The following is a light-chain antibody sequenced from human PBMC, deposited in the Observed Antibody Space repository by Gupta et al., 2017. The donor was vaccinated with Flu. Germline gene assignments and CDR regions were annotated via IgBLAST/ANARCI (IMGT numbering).Light chain of an antibody. CDR1: SSNIGGGYD. Sequence: QSVLTQPPSVSAAPGQTVTISCTGSSSNIGGGYDVHWYQQLPGTAPKLLIYGNSNRPSGVPDRFSGSKSGTSASLPTTVLQAEDEADYYCQSYDSSLSGWVFGGGTKLTVL. J-gene: IGLJ3*02. CDR2: GNS. V-gene: IGLV1-40*01. CDR3: QSYDSSLSGWV.